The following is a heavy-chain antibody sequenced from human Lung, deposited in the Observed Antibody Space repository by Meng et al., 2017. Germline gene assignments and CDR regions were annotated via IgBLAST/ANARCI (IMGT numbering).Heavy chain of an antibody. CDR1: GFTFSGYA. J-gene: IGHJ4*02. CDR3: AKDLGASSSYYVDY. V-gene: IGHV3-23*01. CDR2: VRGSDVIA. D-gene: IGHD6-6*01. Sequence: EVQLLESGGGLVPPGGSLRLSCAASGFTFSGYAMAWVRQAPGKGLEGVSSVRGSDVIAYDGDSVKGRVTSARDNSKNTLYLQMNSLRAKDTDVYFWAKDLGASSSYYVDYWGQGTRVTVSS.